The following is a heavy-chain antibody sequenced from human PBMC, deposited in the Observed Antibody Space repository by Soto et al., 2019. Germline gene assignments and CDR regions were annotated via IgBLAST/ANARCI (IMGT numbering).Heavy chain of an antibody. J-gene: IGHJ3*02. CDR2: INPASGAA. D-gene: IGHD3-3*01. CDR1: GYPVTAYY. CDR3: AEGGGVGVAGSAAFDM. Sequence: QLHLVQSGAVVKKPGASVTVSCSASGYPVTAYYMHWVRQAPGRGLEWMGGINPASGAAKYTQTFQGRVTMTRDTSTGTVFMELSGLTSEDTAVFYCAEGGGVGVAGSAAFDMWGQGTLVTVSS. V-gene: IGHV1-2*02.